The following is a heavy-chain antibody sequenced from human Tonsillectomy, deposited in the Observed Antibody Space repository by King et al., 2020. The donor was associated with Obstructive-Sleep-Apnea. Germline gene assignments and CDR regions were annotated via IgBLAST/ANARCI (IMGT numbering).Heavy chain of an antibody. D-gene: IGHD3-22*01. CDR1: GFTFSIHA. J-gene: IGHJ6*02. CDR3: LRDYDGSSGYYYVSGMDV. V-gene: IGHV3-30*04. Sequence: QLVQSGGGVVQPGRSLRLSCAASGFTFSIHAMHWVRQAPGKGLEWVAVISYDGSNKYYADSVKGRFTIARDNSKSTLYLQMNSLRAEDTAVYYCLRDYDGSSGYYYVSGMDVWGQGTTVTVSS. CDR2: ISYDGSNK.